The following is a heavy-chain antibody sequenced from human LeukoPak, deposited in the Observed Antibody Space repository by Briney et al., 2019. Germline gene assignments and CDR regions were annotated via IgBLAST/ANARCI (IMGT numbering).Heavy chain of an antibody. CDR3: ARDYYDSSGYYDY. J-gene: IGHJ4*02. D-gene: IGHD3-22*01. CDR1: GFTFSSYS. Sequence: GGSLRLSCAASGFTFSSYSMNWVRQAPGKGLEWVSSISSSSSYIYYADSVKGRSTISRDNAKNSLYLQMNSLRAEDTAVYYCARDYYDSSGYYDYWGQGTLVTVSS. V-gene: IGHV3-21*01. CDR2: ISSSSSYI.